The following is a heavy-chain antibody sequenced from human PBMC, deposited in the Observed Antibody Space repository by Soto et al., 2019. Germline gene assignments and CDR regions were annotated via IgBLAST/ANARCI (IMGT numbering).Heavy chain of an antibody. V-gene: IGHV3-21*01. CDR1: GFTFSSYS. D-gene: IGHD3-16*01. J-gene: IGHJ3*02. CDR2: ISSSSSYI. Sequence: EVQLVESGGGLVKPGGSLRLSCAASGFTFSSYSMNWVRQAPGKGLEWVSSISSSSSYIYYADSVKGRFTISRDNAKNSLYLKMNSLRAEDTAVYYCAVDYVSLAFDIWGQGTMVTVSS. CDR3: AVDYVSLAFDI.